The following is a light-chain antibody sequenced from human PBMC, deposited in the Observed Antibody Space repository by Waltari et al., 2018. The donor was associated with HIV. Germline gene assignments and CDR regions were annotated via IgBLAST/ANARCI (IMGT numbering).Light chain of an antibody. CDR2: RDI. CDR3: QSTDYDGTWV. CDR1: SLPRKS. Sequence: SYDLTQTPSVSVSPGQTARINCSRGSLPRKSSSWYRQKAGQAPVLLIYRDIQRPAGIPELISGSGSVTGITLTISGVQPEDASDYFCQSTDYDGTWVCCGGTKLTVL. J-gene: IGLJ3*02. V-gene: IGLV3-25*03.